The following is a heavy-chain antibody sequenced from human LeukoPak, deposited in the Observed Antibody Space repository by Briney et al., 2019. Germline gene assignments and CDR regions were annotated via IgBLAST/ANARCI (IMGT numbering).Heavy chain of an antibody. Sequence: GGSLRLSCAASGFAFSINWMHWVRQAPGKGLVWVSRINSVGSSTTYADFVKGRFTISRDNALNTLYLQMNSLRADDTAVYYCTRDPDLSGCSFFDDWGQGTLVTVSS. CDR1: GFAFSINW. CDR3: TRDPDLSGCSFFDD. V-gene: IGHV3-74*03. D-gene: IGHD3-22*01. CDR2: INSVGSST. J-gene: IGHJ4*02.